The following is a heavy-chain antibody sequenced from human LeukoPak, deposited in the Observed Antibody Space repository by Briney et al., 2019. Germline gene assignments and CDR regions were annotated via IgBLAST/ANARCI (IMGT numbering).Heavy chain of an antibody. D-gene: IGHD3-22*01. CDR1: GFTFSKYW. J-gene: IGHJ4*02. CDR2: IKPDGGDK. CDR3: ARDGYYDSSGFYSTYYFDY. V-gene: IGHV3-7*01. Sequence: GGSLRLSCADSGFTFSKYWMSWIRQAPGKGLEWVANIKPDGGDKYYVDSVRGRFTISRDNANKSLYLQMSSLRVEDTAVYFCARDGYYDSSGFYSTYYFDYWGQGTLVTVSS.